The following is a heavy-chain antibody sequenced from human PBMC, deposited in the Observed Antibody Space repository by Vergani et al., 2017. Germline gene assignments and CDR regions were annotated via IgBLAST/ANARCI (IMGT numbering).Heavy chain of an antibody. J-gene: IGHJ4*02. CDR1: GFTFSSYG. V-gene: IGHV3-33*01. D-gene: IGHD3-3*01. Sequence: QVQLVESGGGVVQPGRSLRLSCAASGFTFSSYGMHWVRQAPGKGLEWVAVIWYDGSNKYYADSVKGRFTISRDNSKNTLYLQMNCLRAEDTAVYYCARGLHRNDFWSGYMNDYWGQGTLVSVSS. CDR3: ARGLHRNDFWSGYMNDY. CDR2: IWYDGSNK.